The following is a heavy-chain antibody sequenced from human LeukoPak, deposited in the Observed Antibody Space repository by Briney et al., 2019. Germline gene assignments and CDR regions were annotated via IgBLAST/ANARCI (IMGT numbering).Heavy chain of an antibody. CDR2: IYYSGST. CDR1: GGSISSGDYY. CDR3: ARDAEMSTPYYYAMDV. Sequence: SQTLSLTCTVSGGSISSGDYYWSWIRQPPGKGLEWIGYIYYSGSTYYNPSLKSRVTISVDTSKNQFSLKLSSVTAADTAVYYCARDAEMSTPYYYAMDVWGLGTTVTVSS. J-gene: IGHJ6*02. D-gene: IGHD5-24*01. V-gene: IGHV4-30-4*01.